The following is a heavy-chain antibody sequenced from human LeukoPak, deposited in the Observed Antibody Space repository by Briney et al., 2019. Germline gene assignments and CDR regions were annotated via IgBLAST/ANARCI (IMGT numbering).Heavy chain of an antibody. J-gene: IGHJ4*02. Sequence: SETLSLTCTVSGGSTTRGGYYWSWIRQHPGKGLEWIGYIYYSGSTYYNPSLKSRVTISVDTSKNQFSLKLSSVTAADTAVYYCAREGGPYRPLDYSGQGTLVTVSS. CDR3: AREGGPYRPLDY. CDR1: GGSTTRGGYY. CDR2: IYYSGST. V-gene: IGHV4-31*03.